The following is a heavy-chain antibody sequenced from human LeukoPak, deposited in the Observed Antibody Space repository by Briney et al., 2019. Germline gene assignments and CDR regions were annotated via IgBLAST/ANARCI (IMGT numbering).Heavy chain of an antibody. CDR1: GFTFSSYG. CDR2: IRYDGSNK. Sequence: GGSLRLSCAASGFTFSSYGMHWVRQAPGKGLEWVAFIRYDGSNKYYADSVKGRFTISRDNSKNTLYLQMNSLRAEDTAVYYCASSPVDYYGMDVWGQGTTVTVSS. V-gene: IGHV3-30*02. J-gene: IGHJ6*02. CDR3: ASSPVDYYGMDV.